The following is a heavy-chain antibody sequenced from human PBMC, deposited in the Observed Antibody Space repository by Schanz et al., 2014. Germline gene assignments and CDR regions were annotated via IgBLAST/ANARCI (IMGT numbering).Heavy chain of an antibody. V-gene: IGHV3-30*18. Sequence: QVQLVESVGGVVQPGRSLRLSCAASGFMFSSYGMHWVRQAPGKGLEWVGVISYDGSKKSYADSVKGRFTISRDNSKNTLYLQMNSLRAEDTALYYCTKDKSQIAVAGLFDLWGQGTLVTVSS. CDR1: GFMFSSYG. J-gene: IGHJ4*02. CDR2: ISYDGSKK. D-gene: IGHD6-19*01. CDR3: TKDKSQIAVAGLFDL.